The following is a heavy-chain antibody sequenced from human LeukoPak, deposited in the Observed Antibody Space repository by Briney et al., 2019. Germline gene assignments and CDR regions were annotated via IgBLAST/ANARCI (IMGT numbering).Heavy chain of an antibody. CDR2: IYHTGST. Sequence: TLSLTCTVSGASISSGTYSWSWIRQPPGAGLEWIGYIYHTGSTYYNPSLKGRVTISVDRSKNQFSLNLNFVTAADTALYYCARGDGSGSGRWFDPWGQGTLITVSS. V-gene: IGHV4-30-2*01. J-gene: IGHJ5*02. CDR3: ARGDGSGSGRWFDP. CDR1: GASISSGTYS. D-gene: IGHD3-10*01.